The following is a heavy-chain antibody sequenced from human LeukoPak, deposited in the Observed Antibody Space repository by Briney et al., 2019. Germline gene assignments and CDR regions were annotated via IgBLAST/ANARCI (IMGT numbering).Heavy chain of an antibody. CDR2: IYHSGST. CDR1: GGSISSNNW. Sequence: PSGTLSLTCAVSGGSISSNNWWSWVRQPPGKGLEWIGEIYHSGSTNYNPSLKSRVTISIDNSNNQFSLKLSSVTAADTAVYYCARDSPWGSYRYAFDYWGQGTPVTVSS. V-gene: IGHV4-4*02. CDR3: ARDSPWGSYRYAFDY. J-gene: IGHJ4*02. D-gene: IGHD3-16*02.